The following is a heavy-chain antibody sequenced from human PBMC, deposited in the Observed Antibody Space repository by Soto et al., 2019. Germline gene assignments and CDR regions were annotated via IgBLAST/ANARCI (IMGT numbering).Heavy chain of an antibody. J-gene: IGHJ4*02. Sequence: GGSLRLSCAASGFTFSSYAMNWVRQAPGKGLEWVSAISYSGGSTYYADSVKGRFTVSRDNSKNTLYLQINSLRAEDTAVYYCAKVVGDGNDYYDFWGQGTLVTVSS. CDR2: ISYSGGST. CDR1: GFTFSSYA. CDR3: AKVVGDGNDYYDF. D-gene: IGHD3-22*01. V-gene: IGHV3-23*01.